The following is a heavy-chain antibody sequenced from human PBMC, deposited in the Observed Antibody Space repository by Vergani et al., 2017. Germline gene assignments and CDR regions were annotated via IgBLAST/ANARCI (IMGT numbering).Heavy chain of an antibody. D-gene: IGHD3-22*01. Sequence: VQLLESGGDVVQPGRSLRLSCAASGFTFSSYGMHWVRQAPGKGLEWVAVIWYDGSNKYYADSVKGRFTISRDNSKNTLYLQMNSLRAEDTAVYYCARSYYYDSSGSGGYYYYMDVWGKGTTVTVSS. CDR3: ARSYYYDSSGSGGYYYYMDV. CDR2: IWYDGSNK. CDR1: GFTFSSYG. V-gene: IGHV3-33*01. J-gene: IGHJ6*03.